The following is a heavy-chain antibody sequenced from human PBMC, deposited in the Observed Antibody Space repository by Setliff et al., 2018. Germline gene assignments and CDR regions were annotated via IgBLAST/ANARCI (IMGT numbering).Heavy chain of an antibody. Sequence: PGGSLRLSCAASDFTFSSYGMHWVRQAPGKGLEWVAFIRWGGTRKDYVDSVKGRFTISRDNAKNSLYLQMNSLRAEDTAVYYCARYSSGWFFDYWCQGTPVTVSS. CDR1: DFTFSSYG. J-gene: IGHJ4*02. CDR2: IRWGGTRK. V-gene: IGHV3-30*02. D-gene: IGHD6-19*01. CDR3: ARYSSGWFFDY.